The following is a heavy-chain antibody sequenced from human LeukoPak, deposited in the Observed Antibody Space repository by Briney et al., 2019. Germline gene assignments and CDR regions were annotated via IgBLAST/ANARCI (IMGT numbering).Heavy chain of an antibody. CDR2: ISTSSSYI. CDR1: GFTLSRYS. V-gene: IGHV3-21*01. J-gene: IGHJ5*02. Sequence: KPGGSLRLSCAASGFTLSRYSMNWVRQAPGKGLEWVSSISTSSSYIYYADSVKGRFTISRDNAKNSLYLQMNSLRAEDTAVYYCARADGVGSFDPWGQGTLVTVSS. D-gene: IGHD2-2*01. CDR3: ARADGVGSFDP.